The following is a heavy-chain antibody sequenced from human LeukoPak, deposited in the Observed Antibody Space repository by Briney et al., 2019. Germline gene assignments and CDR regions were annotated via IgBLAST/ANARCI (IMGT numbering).Heavy chain of an antibody. D-gene: IGHD5-18*01. CDR3: AKLTRFVDTAMAPGSDYYYYMDV. CDR2: ISSSSSYI. V-gene: IGHV3-21*01. CDR1: GFTFSSYS. Sequence: KTGGSLRLSCAASGFTFSSYSMNWVRQAPGKGLEWVSSISSSSSYIYYADSVKGRFTISRDNAKNSLYLQMNSLRAEDTAVYYCAKLTRFVDTAMAPGSDYYYYMDVWGKGTTVTVSS. J-gene: IGHJ6*03.